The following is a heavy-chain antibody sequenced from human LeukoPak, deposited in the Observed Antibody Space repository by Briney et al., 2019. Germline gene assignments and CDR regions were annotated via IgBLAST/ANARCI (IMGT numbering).Heavy chain of an antibody. CDR1: GGSISSYY. V-gene: IGHV4-59*01. D-gene: IGHD3-16*01. J-gene: IGHJ4*02. CDR3: ARELNGGFDY. CDR2: IYSNGST. Sequence: SETLSLTCTVSGGSISSYYWTWIRQSPGKGLECIGYIYSNGSTNYNPSLKSRVTISVDTSKNQFSLKLSSVTAADTAVYYCARELNGGFDYWGQGTLVTVSS.